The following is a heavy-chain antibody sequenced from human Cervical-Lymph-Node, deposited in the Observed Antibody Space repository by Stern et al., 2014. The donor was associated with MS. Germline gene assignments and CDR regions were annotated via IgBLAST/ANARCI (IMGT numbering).Heavy chain of an antibody. J-gene: IGHJ5*02. CDR3: ARGGGDNWFDP. V-gene: IGHV1-69*06. CDR1: GG. Sequence: QVQLVQSGAEVKKPGSSVRVSCKASGGISWVRQAHGQGLEWMGGVIPFVGTSNYAQKFQGRVTITADTATNTAYLELNSLRLDDTAVYYCARGGGDNWFDPWGQGTLVTVSS. CDR2: VIPFVGTS. D-gene: IGHD3-16*01.